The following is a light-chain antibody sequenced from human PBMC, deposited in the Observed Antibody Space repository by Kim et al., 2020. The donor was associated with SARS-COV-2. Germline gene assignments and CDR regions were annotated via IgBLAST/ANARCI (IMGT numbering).Light chain of an antibody. CDR1: QTISGSY. Sequence: EIVLTQSPGTLSLSPGDRATLSCRASQTISGSYLAWYQQRPGQAPRLVISGANSRATGIPDRFSGSGSGTDFTLTISSLEPEDFAVYYCQQYAVSRGTFGQGTKLEIK. CDR3: QQYAVSRGT. V-gene: IGKV3-20*01. J-gene: IGKJ2*01. CDR2: GAN.